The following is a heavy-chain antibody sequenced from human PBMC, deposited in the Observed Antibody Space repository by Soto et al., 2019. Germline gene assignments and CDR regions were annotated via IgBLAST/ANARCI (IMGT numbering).Heavy chain of an antibody. J-gene: IGHJ4*02. CDR3: VKDFNHVVERTAKRTIDY. Sequence: GGSLRLSCAASGFTFSTYAMSWVRQAPGMGLEWVSGISGSGGSTWYADSVKGRFTISRDNSKNTLFLQMTGLRVEDTALYYCVKDFNHVVERTAKRTIDYWGQGTLVTVSS. D-gene: IGHD2-21*01. CDR2: ISGSGGST. CDR1: GFTFSTYA. V-gene: IGHV3-23*01.